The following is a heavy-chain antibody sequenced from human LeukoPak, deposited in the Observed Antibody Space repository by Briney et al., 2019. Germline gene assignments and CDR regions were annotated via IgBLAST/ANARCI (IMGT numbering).Heavy chain of an antibody. CDR3: ARETRGYSDSGNYYFDY. V-gene: IGHV4-34*01. CDR2: INNSGNT. D-gene: IGHD3-10*01. Sequence: SETLSLTCAVYVGSFSGDYWSWIRQSPGKGLEWIGEINNSGNTNYNPSLKGRVIISVDTSKNQFSLKLSSVTAADTAVYFCARETRGYSDSGNYYFDYWGQGTLVTVSS. CDR1: VGSFSGDY. J-gene: IGHJ4*02.